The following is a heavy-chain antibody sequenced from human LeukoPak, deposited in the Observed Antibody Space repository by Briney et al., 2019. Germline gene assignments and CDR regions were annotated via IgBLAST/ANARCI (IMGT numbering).Heavy chain of an antibody. J-gene: IGHJ6*03. CDR3: ARVTADIVVVPAANSHYYYYMDV. Sequence: ASVKVSCKASGYTFTSYDINWVRQATGQGLEWMGWMNPNSGNTGYAQKFQGRVTMTGNTSISTAYMELSSLRSEDTAVYYCARVTADIVVVPAANSHYYYYMDVWGKGTTVTVSS. D-gene: IGHD2-2*01. CDR2: MNPNSGNT. V-gene: IGHV1-8*01. CDR1: GYTFTSYD.